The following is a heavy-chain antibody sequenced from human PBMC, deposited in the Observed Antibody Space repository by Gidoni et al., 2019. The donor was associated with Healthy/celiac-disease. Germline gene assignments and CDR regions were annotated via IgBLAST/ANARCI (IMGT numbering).Heavy chain of an antibody. J-gene: IGHJ6*02. CDR3: ALFGGDSSGLHRLYGMDV. V-gene: IGHV3-33*01. Sequence: QVQLVESGGGVVQPGRSLRLSCAAFGFTFSGYCMHWFRPAPGKGLGWVGVIWYDGSNKYYADAVKGRFTISRDNSKNTLYLQMNSLRAEDTAVYYCALFGGDSSGLHRLYGMDVWGQGTTVTVSS. D-gene: IGHD3-22*01. CDR2: IWYDGSNK. CDR1: GFTFSGYC.